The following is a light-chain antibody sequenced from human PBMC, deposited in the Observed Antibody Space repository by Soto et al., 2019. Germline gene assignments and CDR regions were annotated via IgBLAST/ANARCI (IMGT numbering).Light chain of an antibody. J-gene: IGKJ1*01. Sequence: DIQLTQSPSFLSASAGDRFTITCRASQGIFSYLAWYQQKPGKAPKLLIYVASTLQSGVPSRFSGSGSGTEFTLTISRLQPEDSATYYCQQVNSYPWTFRRGTKVEIK. V-gene: IGKV1-9*01. CDR2: VAS. CDR3: QQVNSYPWT. CDR1: QGIFSY.